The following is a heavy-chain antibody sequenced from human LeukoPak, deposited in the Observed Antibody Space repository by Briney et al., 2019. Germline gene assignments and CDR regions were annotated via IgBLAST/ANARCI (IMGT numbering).Heavy chain of an antibody. J-gene: IGHJ4*02. D-gene: IGHD3-22*01. CDR2: ISGSGGST. Sequence: GRSLRLSCAASGFTFDHYAMHWVRQAPGKGLEWVSAISGSGGSTYYADSVKGRFTISRDNSKNTLYLQMNSLRAEDTAVYYCAKRRTRYDSSGYPDYWGQGTLVTVSS. CDR1: GFTFDHYA. CDR3: AKRRTRYDSSGYPDY. V-gene: IGHV3-23*01.